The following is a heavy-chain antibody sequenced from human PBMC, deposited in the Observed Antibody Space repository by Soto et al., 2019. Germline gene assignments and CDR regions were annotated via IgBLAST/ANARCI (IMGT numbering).Heavy chain of an antibody. V-gene: IGHV4-34*01. Sequence: SETLSLTCAVYGGSFSGYYWSWIRQPPGKGLEWIGEINHSGSTNYNPSLKSRVTISVDTSKNQFSLKLSSVTAADTAVYYCASFRPYYYGSEGDYYYYGMDVWGQGTTVTVSS. CDR3: ASFRPYYYGSEGDYYYYGMDV. D-gene: IGHD3-10*01. J-gene: IGHJ6*02. CDR1: GGSFSGYY. CDR2: INHSGST.